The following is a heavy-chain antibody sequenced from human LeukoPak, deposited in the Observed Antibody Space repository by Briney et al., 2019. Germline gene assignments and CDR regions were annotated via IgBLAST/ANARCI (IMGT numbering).Heavy chain of an antibody. CDR1: GGSFSGYY. CDR2: INHSGST. D-gene: IGHD6-13*01. J-gene: IGHJ5*02. Sequence: SETLSLTCAVYGGSFSGYYWSWIPHPPGRGRGWLGEINHSGSTNYNPSLKSRVTISVDTSKNQFSLKLSSVTAADTAVYYCARGPQYSQLVNWFDPWGQGTPVTVSS. V-gene: IGHV4-34*01. CDR3: ARGPQYSQLVNWFDP.